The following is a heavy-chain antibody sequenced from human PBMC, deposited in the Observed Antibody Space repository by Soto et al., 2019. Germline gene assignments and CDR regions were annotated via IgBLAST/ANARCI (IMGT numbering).Heavy chain of an antibody. CDR2: MNCDSGNT. CDR3: ARGETFDP. V-gene: IGHV1-8*01. J-gene: IGHJ5*02. CDR1: GYTFTSYD. Sequence: QVQLVQSGAEVKKPGASVKVSCKASGYTFTSYDINWVRQATGQGLEWMGWMNCDSGNTGFAPNFQGRVSMTRASSSNTAYMELSSLRSDDTAIYYCARGETFDPWGQGTLVTVSS.